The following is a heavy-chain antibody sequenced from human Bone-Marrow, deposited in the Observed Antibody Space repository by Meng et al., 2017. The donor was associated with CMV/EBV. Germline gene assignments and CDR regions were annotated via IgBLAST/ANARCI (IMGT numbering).Heavy chain of an antibody. CDR2: IRYDGSNK. Sequence: GGSLRLSCAASGFTFSSYGMHWVRQAPGKGLEWVAFIRYDGSNKYYADSVKGRFTISRDSSKNTLYLQMNSLRAEDTAVYYCAKDLLEWFGELWGVDYWGQGTLVTVSS. CDR1: GFTFSSYG. CDR3: AKDLLEWFGELWGVDY. J-gene: IGHJ4*02. D-gene: IGHD3-10*01. V-gene: IGHV3-30*02.